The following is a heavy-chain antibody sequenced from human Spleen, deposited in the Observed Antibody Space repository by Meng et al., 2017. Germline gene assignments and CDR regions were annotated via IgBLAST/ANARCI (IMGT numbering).Heavy chain of an antibody. J-gene: IGHJ4*02. D-gene: IGHD6-19*01. CDR3: ARELIAVAGY. CDR1: GFTFSSYS. V-gene: IGHV3-21*01. Sequence: GESLKISCAASGFTFSSYSMNWVRQAPGKGLEWVSSISSSSSYIYYADSVKGRFTISRDNAKNSLYLQMNSLRAEDTAVYYCARELIAVAGYWGQGTLVTVSS. CDR2: ISSSSSYI.